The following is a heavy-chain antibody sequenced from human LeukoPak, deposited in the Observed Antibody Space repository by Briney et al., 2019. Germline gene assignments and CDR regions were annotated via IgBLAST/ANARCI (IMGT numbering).Heavy chain of an antibody. CDR3: ARVDFGDSIDF. CDR2: ISYDGTNT. J-gene: IGHJ4*02. CDR1: GFTFSSYT. D-gene: IGHD4-17*01. V-gene: IGHV3-30*04. Sequence: GGSLRLSCAASGFTFSSYTINWVRQAPGKGLEWMAIISYDGTNTYYADSVKGRFTISRDNSKNTLYLQMNSLRAEDTAVYYCARVDFGDSIDFWGLGTLVTVSS.